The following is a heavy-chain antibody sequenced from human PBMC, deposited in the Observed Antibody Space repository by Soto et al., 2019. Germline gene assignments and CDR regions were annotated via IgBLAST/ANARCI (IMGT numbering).Heavy chain of an antibody. J-gene: IGHJ6*02. CDR2: INHSGST. Sequence: NPSETLSLTCAVYGGSFSGYYWSWIRQPPGKGLEWIGEINHSGSTNYNPSLKSRVTISVDTSKNQFSLKLSSVTAADTAVYYCARGRKRVRGATRDYYYGMDVWGQGTTVTVSS. CDR1: GGSFSGYY. V-gene: IGHV4-34*01. D-gene: IGHD3-10*01. CDR3: ARGRKRVRGATRDYYYGMDV.